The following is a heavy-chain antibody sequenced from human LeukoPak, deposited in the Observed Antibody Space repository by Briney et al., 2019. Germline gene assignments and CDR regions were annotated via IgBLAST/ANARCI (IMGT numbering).Heavy chain of an antibody. J-gene: IGHJ5*02. V-gene: IGHV5-51*01. CDR3: ARLSAKYYGSGRGWFDP. CDR2: IYPGDSDT. CDR1: GYSFTNYW. Sequence: GESLKIFCKGSGYSFTNYWIGWVRQMPGKGLEWMGIIYPGDSDTRYSPSFQGQVTISADKSISTAYLQWSSLKASDTAMYYCARLSAKYYGSGRGWFDPWGQGTLVTVSS. D-gene: IGHD3-10*01.